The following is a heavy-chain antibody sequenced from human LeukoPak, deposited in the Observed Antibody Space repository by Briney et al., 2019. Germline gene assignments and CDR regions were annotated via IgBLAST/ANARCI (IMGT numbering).Heavy chain of an antibody. CDR3: ARAPTANYYDSSGYYL. D-gene: IGHD3-22*01. Sequence: ASVKVSCKASGYTFPSYDINWVRQATGQGLEWMGWMNPNSGNTGYAQKFQGRVTMTRNTSISTAYMELSSLRSEDTAVYYCARAPTANYYDSSGYYLWGQGTLVTVSS. CDR2: MNPNSGNT. CDR1: GYTFPSYD. J-gene: IGHJ5*02. V-gene: IGHV1-8*01.